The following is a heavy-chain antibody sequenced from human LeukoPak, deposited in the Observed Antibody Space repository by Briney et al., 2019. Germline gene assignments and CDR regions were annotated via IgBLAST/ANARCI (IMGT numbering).Heavy chain of an antibody. V-gene: IGHV4-59*01. D-gene: IGHD2-2*01. CDR3: ARGSGVVPAAMSRYSGYDFKSRYNWFDP. Sequence: SETLSLICTVSGGSISSYYWSWIRQPPGKGLEWIGYIYYSGSTNYNPSLKSRVTISVDTSKNQFSLKLSSVTAADTAVYYCARGSGVVPAAMSRYSGYDFKSRYNWFDPWGQGTLVTVSS. J-gene: IGHJ5*02. CDR1: GGSISSYY. CDR2: IYYSGST.